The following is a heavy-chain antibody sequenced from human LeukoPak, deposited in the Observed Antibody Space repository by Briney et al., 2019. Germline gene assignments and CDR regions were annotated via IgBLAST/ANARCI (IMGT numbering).Heavy chain of an antibody. CDR2: IIPIFGTA. CDR1: GGTFSSYA. D-gene: IGHD3-10*01. CDR3: ARGSLLWFGELLSYYYMDV. J-gene: IGHJ6*03. V-gene: IGHV1-69*06. Sequence: SVKVSCKASGGTFSSYAISWVRQAPGQGLERMGGIIPIFGTANYAQKFQGRVTITADKSTSTAYMELSSLRSEDTAVYYCARGSLLWFGELLSYYYMDVWGKGTTVTVSS.